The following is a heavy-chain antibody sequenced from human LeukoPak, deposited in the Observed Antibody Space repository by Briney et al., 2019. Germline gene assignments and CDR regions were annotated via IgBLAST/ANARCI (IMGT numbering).Heavy chain of an antibody. CDR1: GFTFSSYG. CDR2: ISYDGSNK. J-gene: IGHJ4*02. CDR3: ARDFDY. V-gene: IGHV3-30*03. Sequence: GGSLRLSCAASGFTFSSYGMHWVRQAPGKGLEWVAVISYDGSNKYYADSVKGRFTISRDNSKNTLYLQMNSLRAEDTAVYYCARDFDYWGQGTLVTVSS.